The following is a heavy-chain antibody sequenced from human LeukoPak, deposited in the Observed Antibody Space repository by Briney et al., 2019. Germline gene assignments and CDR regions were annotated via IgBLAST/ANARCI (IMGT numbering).Heavy chain of an antibody. CDR1: GGSISSSSYY. D-gene: IGHD3-3*01. Sequence: PETLSLTCTVSGGSISSSSYYWGWIRQPPGKGLEWIGEINHSGSINYNPSLKSRVTISVDTPKNQFSLKLSSVTAADTAVYYCARRSYNDFWSGPAGLDVWGKGTTVTVSS. J-gene: IGHJ6*04. V-gene: IGHV4-39*07. CDR2: INHSGSI. CDR3: ARRSYNDFWSGPAGLDV.